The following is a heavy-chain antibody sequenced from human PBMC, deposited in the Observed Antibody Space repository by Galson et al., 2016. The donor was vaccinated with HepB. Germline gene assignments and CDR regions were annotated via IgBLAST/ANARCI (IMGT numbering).Heavy chain of an antibody. CDR1: RFTFSDYG. Sequence: SLRLSCAASRFTFSDYGMHWVRQAPGKGLEWVAAISYDGRIKYYADSVKGRFTVSRDNSKNTLNLQMNSLRGEDTAAYYCAKGPAGDVWGQGTTVTVSS. J-gene: IGHJ6*02. CDR3: AKGPAGDV. V-gene: IGHV3-30*18. CDR2: ISYDGRIK.